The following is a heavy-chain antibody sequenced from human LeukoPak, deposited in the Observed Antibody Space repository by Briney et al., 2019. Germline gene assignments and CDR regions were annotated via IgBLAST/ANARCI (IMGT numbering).Heavy chain of an antibody. CDR3: ALVGGVGGGRYYFDY. Sequence: SETLSLTCTVSGGSISSSSYYWGWIRQPPGKGLEWIGSIYYSGSTYYNPSLKSRVTISVDTSKNQFSLKLSSVTAADTALYYCALVGGVGGGRYYFDYWGQGTLVTVSS. J-gene: IGHJ4*02. V-gene: IGHV4-39*01. D-gene: IGHD3-16*01. CDR1: GGSISSSSYY. CDR2: IYYSGST.